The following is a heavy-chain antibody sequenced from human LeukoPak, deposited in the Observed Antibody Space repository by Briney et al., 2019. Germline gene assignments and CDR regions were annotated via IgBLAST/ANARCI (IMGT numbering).Heavy chain of an antibody. V-gene: IGHV3-30*03. J-gene: IGHJ3*02. CDR3: ATSGRIKRDAFDI. CDR1: GYTFTGYY. Sequence: SCKASGYTFTGYYMHWVRQAPGKGLEWVAAISYDGSNKYYADSVKGRFTISRDNSKNTLYLQMNSLRAEDTAVYYCATSGRIKRDAFDIWGQGTMVTVSS. CDR2: ISYDGSNK. D-gene: IGHD1-26*01.